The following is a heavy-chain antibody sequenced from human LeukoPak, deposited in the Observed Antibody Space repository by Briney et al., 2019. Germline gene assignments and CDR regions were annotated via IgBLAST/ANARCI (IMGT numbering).Heavy chain of an antibody. CDR3: ARDGYCGGDCYTVFDY. V-gene: IGHV1-8*01. D-gene: IGHD2-21*02. CDR2: MNPNSGNT. J-gene: IGHJ4*02. Sequence: ASVKVSCKASGYTFTSYDINWVRQATGQGLEWMGWMNPNSGNTGYAQKFQGRVTMTTDTSTSTAYMELRSLRSDDTAVYYCARDGYCGGDCYTVFDYWGQGTLVTVSS. CDR1: GYTFTSYD.